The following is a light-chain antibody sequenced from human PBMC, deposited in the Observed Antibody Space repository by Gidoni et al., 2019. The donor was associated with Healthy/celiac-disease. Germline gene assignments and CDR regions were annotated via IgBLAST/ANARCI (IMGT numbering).Light chain of an antibody. CDR2: GAA. V-gene: IGKV3-20*01. Sequence: EIVLTQSPGTLSMSPGERATLSCSASQSVSSSYLAWYQQKPGQAPRLLIYGAASRATGLPDRFSGSGSGTDFTLTISRLEPEDFAVYYCQQYGSSPPLTFGGGTKVEIK. CDR1: QSVSSSY. CDR3: QQYGSSPPLT. J-gene: IGKJ4*01.